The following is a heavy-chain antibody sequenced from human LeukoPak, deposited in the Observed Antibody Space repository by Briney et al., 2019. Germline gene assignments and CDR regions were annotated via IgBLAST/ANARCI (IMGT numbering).Heavy chain of an antibody. V-gene: IGHV3-21*01. CDR3: ARGASRSDY. Sequence: PGGSLRLSGAASVFTFRSYNMNWVRQASGKRPEWVSSISSSSSYIYYADSVKGRFTISRDNAKNSLYLQMNSLRAEDTALYYCARGASRSDYSAQGTLVTVSS. CDR1: VFTFRSYN. CDR2: ISSSSSYI. J-gene: IGHJ4*02.